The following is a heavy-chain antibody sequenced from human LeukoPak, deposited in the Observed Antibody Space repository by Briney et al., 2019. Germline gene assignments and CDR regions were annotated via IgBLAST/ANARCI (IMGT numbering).Heavy chain of an antibody. CDR1: GGSISSYY. CDR2: ICTSGST. D-gene: IGHD2-15*01. Sequence: SETLSLTCTVSGGSISSYYWSWIRQPAGKGLEWIGRICTSGSTNYNPSLKSRVTMSVDTSKNQFSLKLSSVTAADTAVYYCARDRKVVAASYYYGMDVWGQGTTVTVSS. V-gene: IGHV4-4*07. J-gene: IGHJ6*02. CDR3: ARDRKVVAASYYYGMDV.